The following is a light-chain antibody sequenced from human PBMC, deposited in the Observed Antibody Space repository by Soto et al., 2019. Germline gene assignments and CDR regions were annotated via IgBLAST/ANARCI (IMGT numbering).Light chain of an antibody. Sequence: DIQMAQSASTVSGSVGERVTITCLASQTISSWLAWYQQKPGKAPKLLIYKASTLKSGVPSRFSGSGSGTEFTLTISSLQPDDFATYYCQHYNSYSEAFGQGTKVDIK. CDR3: QHYNSYSEA. CDR2: KAS. J-gene: IGKJ1*01. CDR1: QTISSW. V-gene: IGKV1-5*03.